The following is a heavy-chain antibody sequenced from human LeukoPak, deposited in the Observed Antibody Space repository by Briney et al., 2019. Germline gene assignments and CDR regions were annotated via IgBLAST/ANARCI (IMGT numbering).Heavy chain of an antibody. Sequence: GGSLRLSCAASGFTFSSDWMHWVRQAPGKGLVWVSRINSDGSSTSYADSVKGRFTISRDNAKNTLYLQMNSLRAEDTAVYYCARGDIVEIPIDYWGQETLVTVSS. J-gene: IGHJ4*02. CDR1: GFTFSSDW. CDR2: INSDGSST. V-gene: IGHV3-74*01. CDR3: ARGDIVEIPIDY. D-gene: IGHD5-24*01.